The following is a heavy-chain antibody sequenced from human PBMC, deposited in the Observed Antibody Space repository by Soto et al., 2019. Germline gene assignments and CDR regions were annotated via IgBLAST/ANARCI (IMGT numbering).Heavy chain of an antibody. J-gene: IGHJ4*02. V-gene: IGHV1-69*12. CDR3: ARVGVSGFGDYHFDY. D-gene: IGHD4-17*01. CDR2: IITIVGTA. Sequence: QVQLVQSGAEVKKPGSSVKVSCKASGGTFSSYAISWVRQAPRQGREWMGGIITIVGTANYAQQFQGRVSITEVESTSTASMEVRSLRDEDTAVYYGARVGVSGFGDYHFDYWGQVIQVTVSS. CDR1: GGTFSSYA.